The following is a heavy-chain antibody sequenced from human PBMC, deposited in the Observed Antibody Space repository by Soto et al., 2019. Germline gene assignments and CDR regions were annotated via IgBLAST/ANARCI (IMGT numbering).Heavy chain of an antibody. CDR2: IIPMFGTA. D-gene: IGHD5-18*01. CDR3: ASGIQLWLRRINTGYSG. J-gene: IGHJ4*02. V-gene: IGHV1-69*12. CDR1: GGTFSTYA. Sequence: QVQLVQSGAEVKNPESSVKVSCKAPGGTFSTYAISWVRQAPGQGLEWMGGIIPMFGTANYAQRFQDRVTITADESTNTVYMELSSLRSEDTAVYFCASGIQLWLRRINTGYSGWGQGTLVTVSS.